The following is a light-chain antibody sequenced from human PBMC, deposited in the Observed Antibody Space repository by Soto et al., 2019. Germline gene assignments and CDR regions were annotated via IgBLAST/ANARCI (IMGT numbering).Light chain of an antibody. J-gene: IGKJ4*01. CDR2: AAS. Sequence: DIPMTQSPSSLSASVGDRVTITCRASQSISTYLNWYQQKPGKAPKLLIYAASSLQSGVPSRFSGSAYGTDFTLTISSLQPEDFATYYCQQSDSSPLTFGGGTKVEIK. CDR3: QQSDSSPLT. CDR1: QSISTY. V-gene: IGKV1-39*01.